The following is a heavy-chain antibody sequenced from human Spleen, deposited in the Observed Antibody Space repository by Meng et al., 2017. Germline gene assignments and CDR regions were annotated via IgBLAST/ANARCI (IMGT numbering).Heavy chain of an antibody. Sequence: QVQLQESGPGLVKPSQTLSLTCTVSGGSISNSDYYWSWIRQPPGKGLEWIGEIYHGGSTYYNPSLKSRATISVDRSKNHFSLELNSVTAADTAVYYCAREAGTSGDWFDPWGQGTLVTVSS. CDR2: IYHGGST. CDR1: GGSISNSDYY. J-gene: IGHJ5*02. D-gene: IGHD1-26*01. V-gene: IGHV4-30-4*01. CDR3: AREAGTSGDWFDP.